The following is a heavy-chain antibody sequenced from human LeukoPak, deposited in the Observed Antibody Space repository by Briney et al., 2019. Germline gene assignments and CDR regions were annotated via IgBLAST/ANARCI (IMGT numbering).Heavy chain of an antibody. V-gene: IGHV1-8*03. CDR2: MNPNSGNT. D-gene: IGHD6-13*01. J-gene: IGHJ1*01. CDR3: ARGRYSSSWPPYFQH. Sequence: EASVNVSCKASGYTFTSYDINWVRQATGQGLEWMGWMNPNSGNTGYAQKFQGRVTITRNTSISTAYMELSSLRSEDTAVYYCARGRYSSSWPPYFQHWGQGTLVTVSS. CDR1: GYTFTSYD.